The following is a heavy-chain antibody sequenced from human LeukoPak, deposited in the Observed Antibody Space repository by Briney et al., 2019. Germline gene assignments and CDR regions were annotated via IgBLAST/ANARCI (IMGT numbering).Heavy chain of an antibody. V-gene: IGHV1-46*01. D-gene: IGHD1-14*01. CDR1: GYTFTGYY. CDR3: ARSFTYNSHFDY. CDR2: INPSSGST. Sequence: ASVKVSCKASGYTFTGYYMHWVRQAPGQGLEWMGVINPSSGSTTYPQKFQGRVTMTRDTSTSTVQMELSSLRSEDTAVYYCARSFTYNSHFDYWGQGTLVTVSS. J-gene: IGHJ4*02.